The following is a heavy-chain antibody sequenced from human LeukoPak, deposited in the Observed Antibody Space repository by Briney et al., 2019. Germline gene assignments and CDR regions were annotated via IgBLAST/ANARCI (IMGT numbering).Heavy chain of an antibody. CDR3: ARVKGGYPFDY. V-gene: IGHV3-7*01. CDR2: IKQEGSEK. J-gene: IGHJ4*02. Sequence: PGGSLRLSCAASGFTFSSYWMSWVRQAPGKGLEWVANIKQEGSEKYYVDSVKGRFTISRDNAKNSLYLQMNSLRAEDTAVYYRARVKGGYPFDYWGQGTLVTVSS. D-gene: IGHD3-22*01. CDR1: GFTFSSYW.